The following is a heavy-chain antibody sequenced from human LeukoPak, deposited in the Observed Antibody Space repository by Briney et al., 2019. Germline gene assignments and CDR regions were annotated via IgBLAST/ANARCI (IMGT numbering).Heavy chain of an antibody. V-gene: IGHV3-48*04. CDR2: ISSSGSTI. J-gene: IGHJ4*02. Sequence: GGSLRLSCAASGFTFSSYSMNWVRQAPGKGLEWVSYISSSGSTIYYADSVKGRFTISRDNAKNSLYLQMNSLRAEDTAVYYCARVSMGSVGASGYWGQGTLVTVSS. D-gene: IGHD1-26*01. CDR1: GFTFSSYS. CDR3: ARVSMGSVGASGY.